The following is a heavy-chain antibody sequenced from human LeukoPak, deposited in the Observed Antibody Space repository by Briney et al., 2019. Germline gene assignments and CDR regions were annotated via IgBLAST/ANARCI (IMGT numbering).Heavy chain of an antibody. D-gene: IGHD6-19*01. CDR1: GDSITSHSW. J-gene: IGHJ4*02. V-gene: IGHV4-4*02. CDR2: VHHGGAS. CDR3: ASHVTVLGTRGFDF. Sequence: SGTLSLTCAVSGDSITSHSWWSWVRQPPGKGLGWIGEVHHGGASNYDPSLESRVTISVDKSKNRFSLNLRSVTAADTATYYCASHVTVLGTRGFDFWGRGTLVTVS.